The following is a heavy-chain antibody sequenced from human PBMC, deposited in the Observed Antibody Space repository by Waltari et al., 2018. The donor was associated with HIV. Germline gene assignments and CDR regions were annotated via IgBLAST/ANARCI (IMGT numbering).Heavy chain of an antibody. Sequence: QVQLQQSGPGLVKPSQTLSLTCAISGDSVSGNSGAWNWIRQSPSRGLEWLGRTYYNSKWYNDYALSVKSRISINPDTSKNQVSLQLNSVTPEDTAVYYCARLYWGNKALDIWGQGTMVTVSS. V-gene: IGHV6-1*01. CDR2: TYYNSKWYN. CDR3: ARLYWGNKALDI. CDR1: GDSVSGNSGA. J-gene: IGHJ3*02. D-gene: IGHD3-16*01.